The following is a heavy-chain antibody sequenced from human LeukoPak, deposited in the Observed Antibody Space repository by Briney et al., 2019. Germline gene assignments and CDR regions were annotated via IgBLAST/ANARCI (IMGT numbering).Heavy chain of an antibody. J-gene: IGHJ4*02. V-gene: IGHV5-51*01. CDR3: ARGLYCSGGSCRFDY. CDR1: GSFFTSSW. CDR2: IYPGDSDI. Sequence: GASLHISCAGSGSFFTSSWNGWLRPVPGKGLEWMGIIYPGDSDIIYSTSFQGQVTISADKSITTAYLQWSSLKASDTAIYYWARGLYCSGGSCRFDYWGQGTLVTVSS. D-gene: IGHD2-15*01.